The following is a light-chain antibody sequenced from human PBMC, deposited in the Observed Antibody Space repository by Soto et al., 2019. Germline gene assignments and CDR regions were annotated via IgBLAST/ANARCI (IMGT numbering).Light chain of an antibody. J-gene: IGKJ5*01. CDR3: QQYGSSSIT. CDR2: GAS. V-gene: IGKV3-20*01. Sequence: EIVLTQSPGTLSLSPGERATLSCRASQSVSSSYLAWYQQKPGQAPRLLIYGASSRATGLPDRFSGSGSGTDFTLTIGRLEPEDFAVYYCQQYGSSSITFGQGTRLEIK. CDR1: QSVSSSY.